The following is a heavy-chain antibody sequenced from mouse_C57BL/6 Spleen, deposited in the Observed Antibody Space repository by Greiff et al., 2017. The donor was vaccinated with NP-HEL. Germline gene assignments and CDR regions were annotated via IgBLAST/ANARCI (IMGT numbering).Heavy chain of an antibody. Sequence: QVQLKQSGPGLVQPSQSLSIPCTVSGFSLTSYGVHWVRQSPGKGLEWLGVIWRGGSTDYNAAFMSRLSITKDNSKSQVFFKMNSLQADDTAIYYCAKNGLTGTGYYAMDYWGQGTSVTVSS. J-gene: IGHJ4*01. D-gene: IGHD4-1*01. V-gene: IGHV2-5*01. CDR1: GFSLTSYG. CDR3: AKNGLTGTGYYAMDY. CDR2: IWRGGST.